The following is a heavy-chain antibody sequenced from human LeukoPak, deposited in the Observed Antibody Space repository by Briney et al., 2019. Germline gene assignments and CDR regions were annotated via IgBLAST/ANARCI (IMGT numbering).Heavy chain of an antibody. Sequence: GSLRLSCAASGFTFSSYWMHWVRQAPGKGLVWVSRINSDGSSTSYADSVKGRFTISRDSAKNTLYLQMNSLRAEDTAVYYCARGYYYDSSGYYSDAFDIWGQGTMVTVSS. CDR2: INSDGSST. J-gene: IGHJ3*02. CDR1: GFTFSSYW. V-gene: IGHV3-74*01. D-gene: IGHD3-22*01. CDR3: ARGYYYDSSGYYSDAFDI.